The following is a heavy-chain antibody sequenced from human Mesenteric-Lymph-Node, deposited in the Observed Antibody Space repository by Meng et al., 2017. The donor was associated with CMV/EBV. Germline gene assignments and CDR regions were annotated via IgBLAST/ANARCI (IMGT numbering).Heavy chain of an antibody. J-gene: IGHJ5*02. CDR3: ARVTYCGGDCFWNHFDL. V-gene: IGHV3-21*01. CDR1: GFTFSIYT. CDR2: ISDSSGYI. Sequence: GESLKISCAASGFTFSIYTMNWVRQAPGKGLEWVSSISDSSGYIYYADSVKGRFTISRDNAKNSMYLQMNSLRAEDTAVYYCARVTYCGGDCFWNHFDLWGQGTLVTVSS. D-gene: IGHD2-21*01.